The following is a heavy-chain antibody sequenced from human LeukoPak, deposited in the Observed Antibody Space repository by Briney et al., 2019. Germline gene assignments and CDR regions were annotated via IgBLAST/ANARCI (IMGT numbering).Heavy chain of an antibody. J-gene: IGHJ6*03. CDR3: ARDLFEAVVVPAAMGSPADYYYYMDV. V-gene: IGHV4-30-4*08. Sequence: PSETLSLTCTVSGGSISSGDYYWSWIRQPPGKGLEWIGYIYYSGSTYYNPSLKSRVTISVDTSKNQFSLKLSSVTAADTAVYYCARDLFEAVVVPAAMGSPADYYYYMDVWGKGTTVTVSS. CDR1: GGSISSGDYY. D-gene: IGHD2-2*01. CDR2: IYYSGST.